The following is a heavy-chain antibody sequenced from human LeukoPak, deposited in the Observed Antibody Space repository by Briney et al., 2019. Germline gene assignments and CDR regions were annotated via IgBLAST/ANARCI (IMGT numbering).Heavy chain of an antibody. V-gene: IGHV4-39*07. Sequence: SETLSLTCTVSGGSISSSSYYWGWIRQPPGKGLEWIGSIYYSGSTYYNPSLKSRVTISVDTSKNQFSLKLSSVTAADTAVYYCARPPAHVDYWGQGTLVTVSS. D-gene: IGHD2-2*01. CDR3: ARPPAHVDY. CDR1: GGSISSSSYY. J-gene: IGHJ4*02. CDR2: IYYSGST.